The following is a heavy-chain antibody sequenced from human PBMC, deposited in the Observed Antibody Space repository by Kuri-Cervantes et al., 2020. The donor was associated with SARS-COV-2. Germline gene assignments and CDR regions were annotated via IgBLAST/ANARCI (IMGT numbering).Heavy chain of an antibody. CDR1: GFTFSSYG. D-gene: IGHD6-6*01. CDR3: AKALEYSSSSGIDY. CDR2: IRYDGSNK. J-gene: IGHJ4*02. Sequence: GESLKISCAASGFTFSSYGMHWVRQAPGKGLEWVAFIRYDGSNKYYADSVKGRFTISRDNSKNTLYLQMNSLRAEDTAVYYCAKALEYSSSSGIDYWGQGTLVTVSS. V-gene: IGHV3-30*02.